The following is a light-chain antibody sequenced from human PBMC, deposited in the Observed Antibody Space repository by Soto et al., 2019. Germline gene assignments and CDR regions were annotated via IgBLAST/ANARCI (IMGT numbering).Light chain of an antibody. CDR2: GVF. Sequence: ETVLTQSPGTVSLSPGERATLSCTTSQSVRSNYLAWYQQKPGQAPRLLIYGVFSRATGIPDRFSGSGSGTAFTLTIRGLEPEDSAVYYCQHYDGSPRTFGQGTKLEI. CDR3: QHYDGSPRT. CDR1: QSVRSNY. J-gene: IGKJ2*01. V-gene: IGKV3-20*01.